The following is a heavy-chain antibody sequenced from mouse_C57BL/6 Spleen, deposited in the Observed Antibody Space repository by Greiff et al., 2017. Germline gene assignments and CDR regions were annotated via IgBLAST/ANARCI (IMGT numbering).Heavy chain of an antibody. CDR3: ARNYGSKYWYFDV. CDR1: GYTFTNYW. J-gene: IGHJ1*03. CDR2: IYPGGGYT. Sequence: QVQLQQSGAELVRPGTSVKMSCKASGYTFTNYWIGWAKQRPGHGLEWIGDIYPGGGYTNYNEKFKGKATLTADKSSSTAYMQFSSLTSEDSAIYYCARNYGSKYWYFDVWGTGTTVTVSS. V-gene: IGHV1-63*01. D-gene: IGHD1-1*01.